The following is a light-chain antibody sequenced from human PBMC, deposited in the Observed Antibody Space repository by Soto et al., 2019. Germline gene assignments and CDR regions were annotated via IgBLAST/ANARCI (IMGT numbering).Light chain of an antibody. CDR3: LHLNSYSPDT. CDR1: QGISSY. CDR2: AAS. J-gene: IGKJ3*01. V-gene: IGKV1-9*01. Sequence: DIQLTQSPSFLSASVGDRVTITCRASQGISSYLAWYQQKPGKAPKLLIFAASTLQNGVPSRFSGSGSGTEFTITIINLQPEDFATYYCLHLNSYSPDTFGPGTKVDIQ.